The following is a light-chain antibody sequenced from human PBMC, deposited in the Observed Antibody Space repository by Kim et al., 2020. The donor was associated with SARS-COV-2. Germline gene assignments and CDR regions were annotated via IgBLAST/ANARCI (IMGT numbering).Light chain of an antibody. CDR1: TSDVGGYNY. Sequence: QSALTQPASVSGSPGQSITISCTGTTSDVGGYNYVSWYPQHPDKAPKRVMYVVSDRPSGVSTRFSGSKSGNTASLTISALQAEDEADYYCRSFTSGSTYVFGGGTQLTVL. V-gene: IGLV2-14*03. CDR2: VVS. CDR3: RSFTSGSTYV. J-gene: IGLJ2*01.